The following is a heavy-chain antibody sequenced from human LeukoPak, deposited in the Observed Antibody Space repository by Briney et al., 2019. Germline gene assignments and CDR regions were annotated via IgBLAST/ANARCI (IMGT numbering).Heavy chain of an antibody. CDR3: ARAMGHGSGSYYDYFDY. J-gene: IGHJ4*02. V-gene: IGHV1-46*01. D-gene: IGHD3-10*01. CDR1: GYTSTSYY. Sequence: ASVKVSCKASGYTSTSYYMHWVRQAPGQGLEWMGIINPSGGSTSYAQKFQGRVTMTRDTSTSTVYMELSSLRSEDTAVYYCARAMGHGSGSYYDYFDYWGQGTLVTVSS. CDR2: INPSGGST.